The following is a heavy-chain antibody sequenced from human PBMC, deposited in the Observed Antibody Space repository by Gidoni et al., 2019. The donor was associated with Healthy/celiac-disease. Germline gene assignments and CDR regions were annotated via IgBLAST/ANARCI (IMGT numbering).Heavy chain of an antibody. CDR3: ASRRGTDDFWSGRGAFDI. CDR1: GGSISSGGYY. Sequence: QVQLQESGPGLVKPSQTLSLTCTVSGGSISSGGYYWSWIRQHPGKGLEWIGYIYYSGRTYYKPALKSRVTISVDTSKNQFSLKLSSVTAADTAVYYCASRRGTDDFWSGRGAFDIWGQGTMVTVSS. CDR2: IYYSGRT. V-gene: IGHV4-31*03. D-gene: IGHD3-3*01. J-gene: IGHJ3*02.